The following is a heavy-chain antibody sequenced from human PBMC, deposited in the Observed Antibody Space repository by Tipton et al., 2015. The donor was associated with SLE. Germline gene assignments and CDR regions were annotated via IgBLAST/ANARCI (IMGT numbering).Heavy chain of an antibody. Sequence: SLRLSRAASGFTFSDYYMSWIRQAPGKGLEWVSYISSSGSTIYYADSVKGRFTISRDNSKNTLYLQMNSLRAEDTAVYYCAKDRAVSTRCGFDYWGQGTLVTVSS. CDR3: AKDRAVSTRCGFDY. V-gene: IGHV3-11*01. CDR2: ISSSGSTI. J-gene: IGHJ4*02. CDR1: GFTFSDYY. D-gene: IGHD5/OR15-5a*01.